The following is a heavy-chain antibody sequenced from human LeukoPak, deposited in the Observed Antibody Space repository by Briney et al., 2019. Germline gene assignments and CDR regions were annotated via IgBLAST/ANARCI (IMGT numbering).Heavy chain of an antibody. CDR1: GYTFTIYG. D-gene: IGHD3-9*01. J-gene: IGHJ4*02. CDR3: AKDYDILTGYLDY. Sequence: ASVNVSCKASGYTFTIYGISWVRRATGQRLERMGWISAYNGNTNYAQKLQGRVTMTTDTSTSTAYMELRSLRSDDTAVYYCAKDYDILTGYLDYWGQGTLVTVSS. CDR2: ISAYNGNT. V-gene: IGHV1-18*01.